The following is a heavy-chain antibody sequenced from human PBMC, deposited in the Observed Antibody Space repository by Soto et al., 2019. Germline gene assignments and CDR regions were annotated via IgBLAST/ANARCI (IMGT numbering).Heavy chain of an antibody. CDR2: VSYDGSDE. D-gene: IGHD6-19*01. CDR1: GFTFSSYG. CDR3: ARRPRSESSGVRYGLDV. V-gene: IGHV3-33*01. Sequence: GGSLRLSCAASGFTFSSYGMHWVRQAPGKGLEWVAAVSYDGSDEYCVDSVKGRFTISRDNSKNTLYLQMNSLRAEDTAVYYCARRPRSESSGVRYGLDVWGQGTTVTVSS. J-gene: IGHJ6*02.